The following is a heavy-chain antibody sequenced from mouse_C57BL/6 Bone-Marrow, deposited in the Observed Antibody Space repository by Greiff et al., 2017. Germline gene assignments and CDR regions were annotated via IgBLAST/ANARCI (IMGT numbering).Heavy chain of an antibody. CDR3: ASGYYGSPWFAY. D-gene: IGHD1-1*01. CDR2: IHPNSGST. J-gene: IGHJ3*01. V-gene: IGHV1-64*01. CDR1: GYTFTSYW. Sequence: VKLQQSGAELVKPGASVKLSCKASGYTFTSYWMHWVKQRPGQGLEWIGMIHPNSGSTNYNEKFKSKATLTVDKSSSTAYMQLSSLTSEDSAVYYCASGYYGSPWFAYWGQGTLVTVSA.